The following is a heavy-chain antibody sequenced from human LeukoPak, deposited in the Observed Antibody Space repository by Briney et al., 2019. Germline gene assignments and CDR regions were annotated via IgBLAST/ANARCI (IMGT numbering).Heavy chain of an antibody. Sequence: ASVKVSCKASGYTFTSYDINWVRQAPGQGLEWMGWMNPNSGNTGYAQKFQGRVTITRNTSISTAYMELSSLRSEDTAVYYCARSFGTSYGYFDYWGQGTLVTVSS. D-gene: IGHD1-14*01. J-gene: IGHJ4*02. CDR2: MNPNSGNT. CDR1: GYTFTSYD. V-gene: IGHV1-8*03. CDR3: ARSFGTSYGYFDY.